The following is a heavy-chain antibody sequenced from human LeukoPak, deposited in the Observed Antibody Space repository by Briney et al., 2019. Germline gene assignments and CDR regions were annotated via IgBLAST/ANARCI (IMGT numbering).Heavy chain of an antibody. J-gene: IGHJ3*02. CDR1: GYTFTSYG. V-gene: IGHV1-18*01. Sequence: ASVKVSCKTSGYTFTSYGISWVRQAPGQGLEWMGWISAYNGNTNYAQKLQGRVTMTTDTSTSTAYMELRSLRSDDTAVYYCARDVRQQLVLGDAFDIWGQGTMVTVSS. CDR3: ARDVRQQLVLGDAFDI. D-gene: IGHD6-13*01. CDR2: ISAYNGNT.